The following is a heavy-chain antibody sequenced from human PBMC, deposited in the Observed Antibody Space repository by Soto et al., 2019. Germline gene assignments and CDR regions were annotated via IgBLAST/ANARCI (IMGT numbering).Heavy chain of an antibody. V-gene: IGHV3-30-3*01. D-gene: IGHD3-10*01. CDR2: ISNDGRNK. Sequence: QVHLVESGGGVVQPGRSLRLSCAASGFNFSDYALHWVRQAPGKGLQWMAVISNDGRNKYYADSVKGRFTISRDNSRNTVSLQMSSLRSDETAVFYCARAALTDYYGLGRYWGPFDSWGQGTLVTVSS. CDR1: GFNFSDYA. J-gene: IGHJ4*02. CDR3: ARAALTDYYGLGRYWGPFDS.